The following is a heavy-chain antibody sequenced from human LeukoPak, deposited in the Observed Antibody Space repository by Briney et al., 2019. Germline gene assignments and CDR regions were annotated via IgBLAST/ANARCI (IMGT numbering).Heavy chain of an antibody. CDR2: IYDSGSS. D-gene: IGHD3-10*01. V-gene: IGHV4-31*03. CDR3: ASAPGREYYYYVDV. Sequence: SETLSLTCTVSGGSISSGGYCWSWIPPHPGKGLEWIGYIYDSGSSYYNPSLKSRVTISVDTSKNQFSLKLSSVTAADRAVYYCASAPGREYYYYVDVWGKGTTVTVSS. J-gene: IGHJ6*03. CDR1: GGSISSGGYC.